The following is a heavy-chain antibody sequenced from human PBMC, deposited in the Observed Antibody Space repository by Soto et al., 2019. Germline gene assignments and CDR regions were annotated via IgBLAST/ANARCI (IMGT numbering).Heavy chain of an antibody. D-gene: IGHD2-15*01. CDR1: GGSITSYY. Sequence: SETLSLTCAPSGGSITSYYWSWIRQPPGQGLEWIGYIYYSGSTNYNPFLKSRVTISVASSKNQFSLKLTSVTAADTAVYYCARLGYCTGGSCFDYSYYGMDVWGQGTTVTVSS. J-gene: IGHJ6*02. CDR2: IYYSGST. CDR3: ARLGYCTGGSCFDYSYYGMDV. V-gene: IGHV4-59*01.